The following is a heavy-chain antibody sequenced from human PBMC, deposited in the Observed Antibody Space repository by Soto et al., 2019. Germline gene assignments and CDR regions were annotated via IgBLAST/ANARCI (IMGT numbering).Heavy chain of an antibody. CDR2: IYYSGST. D-gene: IGHD6-6*01. CDR3: ARVGGVAARTFDY. Sequence: SETLSLTCTVSGGSINDFYWSWIRQPPGKGLEGIGYIYYSGSTDYNPSLKGRVTISVDTSKNKFSLKLSSVTAEDTAVYYCARVGGVAARTFDYWGQGTLVTVSS. CDR1: GGSINDFY. J-gene: IGHJ4*02. V-gene: IGHV4-59*01.